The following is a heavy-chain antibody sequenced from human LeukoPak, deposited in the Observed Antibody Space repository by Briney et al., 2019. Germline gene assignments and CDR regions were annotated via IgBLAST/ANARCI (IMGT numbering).Heavy chain of an antibody. V-gene: IGHV4-34*01. CDR3: ARAPIPNWFDP. Sequence: SETLSLTCAVYGGSFSDYWWTWIGQSPGKGLEWIGEVNHSGRTNYNPSLKSRVTISVDTSKNQFSLKLSSVTAADTAVYYCARAPIPNWFDPWGQGTLVTVSS. CDR2: VNHSGRT. CDR1: GGSFSDYW. J-gene: IGHJ5*02.